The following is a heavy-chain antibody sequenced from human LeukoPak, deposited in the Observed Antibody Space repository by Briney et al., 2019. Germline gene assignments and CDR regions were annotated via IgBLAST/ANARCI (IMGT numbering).Heavy chain of an antibody. J-gene: IGHJ4*02. CDR2: IGATQTYI. V-gene: IGHV3-21*04. CDR3: VRDRGTYRPIDY. CDR1: GFTFATYT. D-gene: IGHD1-26*01. Sequence: PGGSLRLSCTGAGFTFATYTFNWVRQAPGKGLEWVASIGATQTYIYYADSVKGRFTISRDNAQNSLYLQMNSLRAEDTAIYYCVRDRGTYRPIDYWGQGTLVTVSS.